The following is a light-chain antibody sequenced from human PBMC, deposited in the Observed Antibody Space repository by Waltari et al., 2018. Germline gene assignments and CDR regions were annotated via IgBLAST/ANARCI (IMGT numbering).Light chain of an antibody. Sequence: ELVLTQSPGPLSLSPGERATLSCRASQSVHNYLAWYQQKPGQAPRLLIYNALHRATGIPARFSGSGSGTDFTLTISRLQPEDFGVYYCQQRGNWITFGQGTRLEIK. CDR3: QQRGNWIT. V-gene: IGKV3-11*01. J-gene: IGKJ5*01. CDR2: NAL. CDR1: QSVHNY.